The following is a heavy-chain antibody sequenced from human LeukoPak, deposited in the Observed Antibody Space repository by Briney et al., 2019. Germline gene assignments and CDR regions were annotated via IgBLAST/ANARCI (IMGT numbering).Heavy chain of an antibody. CDR1: GGSISSHY. V-gene: IGHV4-59*11. CDR3: ARDENNWNDEGYFDY. J-gene: IGHJ4*02. CDR2: IYYSGST. Sequence: PSETLSLTCTVSGGSISSHYWSWIRQPPGKGLEWIGYIYYSGSTNYHPSLKSRVTISVDTSKNQFSLKLSSVTAADTAVYYCARDENNWNDEGYFDYWGQGTLVTVSS. D-gene: IGHD1-1*01.